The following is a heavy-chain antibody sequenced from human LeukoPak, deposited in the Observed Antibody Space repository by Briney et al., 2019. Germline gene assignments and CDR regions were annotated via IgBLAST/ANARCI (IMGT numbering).Heavy chain of an antibody. D-gene: IGHD3-22*01. CDR3: ARVLGSRHYYESTGYLDY. CDR1: GYTFTIYD. CDR2: LTTNNGNT. Sequence: ASVKVSCKASGYTFTIYDITWVRQAPGQGLEWMGWLTTNNGNTNYAQKFQGRVTMTTDTSTSTAYMELRSLRSDDTAVYYCARVLGSRHYYESTGYLDYWGQGTLVTVSS. V-gene: IGHV1-18*01. J-gene: IGHJ4*02.